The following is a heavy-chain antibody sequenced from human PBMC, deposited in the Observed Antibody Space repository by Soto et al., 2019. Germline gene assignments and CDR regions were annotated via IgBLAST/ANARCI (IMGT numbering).Heavy chain of an antibody. CDR2: IWYDGSNK. Sequence: QVQLVESGGGVVQPGRSLRLSCAASGFTFSSYGMHWVRQAPGKGLEWVAGIWYDGSNKYYADSVKGRFTISRDNSKNTLYRQMNSLRAEDTAVYYCARDGLAAAGGGGMDVWGQGTTVTVSS. D-gene: IGHD6-13*01. J-gene: IGHJ6*02. V-gene: IGHV3-33*01. CDR3: ARDGLAAAGGGGMDV. CDR1: GFTFSSYG.